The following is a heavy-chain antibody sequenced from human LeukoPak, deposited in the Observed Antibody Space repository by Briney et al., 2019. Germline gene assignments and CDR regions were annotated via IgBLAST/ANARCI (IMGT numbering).Heavy chain of an antibody. Sequence: PGGSLRLSCAASGFTVSSNYMNWVRQAPGKGLEWVSVIYSGGSTYYADSVKGRFTISRDNSKNTLYLQMNSLRAEDTAGYYCAKAKDSSGYYFFDLWGQGTLVTVSS. V-gene: IGHV3-53*01. CDR1: GFTVSSNY. D-gene: IGHD3-22*01. CDR3: AKAKDSSGYYFFDL. CDR2: IYSGGST. J-gene: IGHJ4*02.